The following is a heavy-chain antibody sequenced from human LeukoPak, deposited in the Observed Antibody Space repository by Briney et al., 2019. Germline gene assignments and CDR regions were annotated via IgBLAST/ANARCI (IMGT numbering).Heavy chain of an antibody. J-gene: IGHJ1*01. V-gene: IGHV3-74*01. CDR1: GLTFSNSW. D-gene: IGHD3-10*01. CDR3: ARVSGLGMNEYLQH. Sequence: GGSLRLSCAASGLTFSNSWMHWVRQAPGKGLVWVSRINNDGSYSSYADSVKGRFTISRDNAKNTLSLQMNSLRAEDTAVYFCARVSGLGMNEYLQHWGQGTLVTVSS. CDR2: INNDGSYS.